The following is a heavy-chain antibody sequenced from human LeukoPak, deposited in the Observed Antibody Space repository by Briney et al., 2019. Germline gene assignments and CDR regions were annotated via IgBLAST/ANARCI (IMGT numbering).Heavy chain of an antibody. CDR3: ATGELSPLDY. V-gene: IGHV1-45*02. Sequence: SVKVSCRASGNTFTNHPINWVRQAPGQGLEWMGWITPFNGNTNYAQKFQDRVTITRDRSMSTAYMELSSLGSEDTAMYYCATGELSPLDYWGQGTLVTVSS. CDR1: GNTFTNHP. J-gene: IGHJ4*02. D-gene: IGHD3-16*02. CDR2: ITPFNGNT.